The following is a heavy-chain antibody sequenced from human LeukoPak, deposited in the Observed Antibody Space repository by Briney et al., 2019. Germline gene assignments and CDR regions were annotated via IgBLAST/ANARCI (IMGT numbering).Heavy chain of an antibody. CDR3: AKGPDKVATIWYFDH. CDR2: ISCDGSYK. CDR1: GFTFNTYG. D-gene: IGHD5-12*01. Sequence: SGGSLRLSCAASGFTFNTYGMHWVRQAPGKGLEWVAVISCDGSYKYYADSVKGRFTISRDNSKKALYLQMDSLRGEDTAVYYCAKGPDKVATIWYFDHWGQGTLVTVSS. V-gene: IGHV3-30*18. J-gene: IGHJ4*02.